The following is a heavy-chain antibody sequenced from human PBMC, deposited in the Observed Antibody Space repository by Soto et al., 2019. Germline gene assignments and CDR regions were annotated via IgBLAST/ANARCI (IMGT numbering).Heavy chain of an antibody. J-gene: IGHJ4*02. D-gene: IGHD3-10*01. CDR3: ARALDQYGSGTCADC. Sequence: PGGSLRLSCAASGFTFSIYTMNWVRQAPGKGLEWVSSISAGSYSIYYTDSVKGRFTISRDNAKNSLYLQMDSLRAEDTAVYYCARALDQYGSGTCADCWGQGTLVPVSP. V-gene: IGHV3-21*01. CDR2: ISAGSYSI. CDR1: GFTFSIYT.